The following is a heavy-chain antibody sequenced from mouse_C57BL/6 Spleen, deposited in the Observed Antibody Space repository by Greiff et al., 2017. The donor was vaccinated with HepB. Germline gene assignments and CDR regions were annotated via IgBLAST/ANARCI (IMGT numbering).Heavy chain of an antibody. D-gene: IGHD1-1*01. CDR2: IDPSDSYT. CDR1: GYTFTSYW. Sequence: VQLQQPGAELVMPGASVKLSCKASGYTFTSYWMHWVKQRPGQGLEWIGEIDPSDSYTNYNQKFKGKSTLTVDKSSSTAYMQLSSLTSEDSAVYYCARRRIYYYGSSSYYYAMDYWGQGTSVTVSS. CDR3: ARRRIYYYGSSSYYYAMDY. V-gene: IGHV1-69*01. J-gene: IGHJ4*01.